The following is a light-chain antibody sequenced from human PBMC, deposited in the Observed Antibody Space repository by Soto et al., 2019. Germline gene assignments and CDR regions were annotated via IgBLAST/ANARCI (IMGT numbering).Light chain of an antibody. CDR2: AAS. CDR1: QSVSSYY. CDR3: QQCGRSPWT. J-gene: IGKJ1*01. V-gene: IGKV3-20*01. Sequence: EIVLTLSPGTLSLSPRARATLSCRASQSVSSYYLAWYQQKPGQAPRLLIYAASSRATGIPDRFSGGGSGTDFTLTISRLEPEDFAVYYCQQCGRSPWTVGQGTKVDI.